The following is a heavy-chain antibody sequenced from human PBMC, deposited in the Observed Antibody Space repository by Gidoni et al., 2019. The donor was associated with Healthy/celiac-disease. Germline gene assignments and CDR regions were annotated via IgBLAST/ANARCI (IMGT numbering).Heavy chain of an antibody. CDR3: AQGSSSPTGYYFDY. J-gene: IGHJ4*02. D-gene: IGHD6-6*01. CDR1: GFPFSSYA. CDR2: ISGSGGST. Sequence: EVQLVESGGGLVQPGGSLRFSCAASGFPFSSYAMSWVRQAPGKGLEWVAAISGSGGSTYYADSVKGRFTISRDNSKNTLYLQMNSLRAEDTAVYYCAQGSSSPTGYYFDYWGQGTLVTVSS. V-gene: IGHV3-23*04.